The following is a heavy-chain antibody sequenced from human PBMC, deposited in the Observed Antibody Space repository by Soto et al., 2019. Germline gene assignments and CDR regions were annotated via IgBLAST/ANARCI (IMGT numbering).Heavy chain of an antibody. CDR2: IYYSGST. J-gene: IGHJ6*02. CDR3: ARPTKGSGSLHYGMDV. Sequence: PSETLSLTCTVSGGSISSYYWSWIRQPPGKGLEWIGYIYYSGSTNYNPSLKSRVTISVDTSKNQFSLKLSSVTAADTAVYYCARPTKGSGSLHYGMDVWGQGTTVTVSS. D-gene: IGHD1-26*01. CDR1: GGSISSYY. V-gene: IGHV4-59*01.